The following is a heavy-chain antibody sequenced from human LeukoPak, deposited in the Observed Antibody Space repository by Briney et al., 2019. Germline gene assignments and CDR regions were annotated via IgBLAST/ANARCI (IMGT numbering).Heavy chain of an antibody. D-gene: IGHD3-10*01. Sequence: GSLRLSCAASGFTFRDYYMNWIRQPPGKGLEWISYISPSGSDIYYADSLKGRFTISRDNANNSLFLQMSSLRVEDTALYYCAKDSYGGSGSYYLYSFDMWGQGTRVTVSS. V-gene: IGHV3-11*01. CDR1: GFTFRDYY. J-gene: IGHJ3*02. CDR3: AKDSYGGSGSYYLYSFDM. CDR2: ISPSGSDI.